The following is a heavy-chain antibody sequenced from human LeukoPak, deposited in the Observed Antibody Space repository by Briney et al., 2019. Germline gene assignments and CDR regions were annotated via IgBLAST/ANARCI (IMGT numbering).Heavy chain of an antibody. CDR3: ARWGGGFDY. J-gene: IGHJ4*02. Sequence: GGSLRLSCAASGFTFSRYWMSWVRQAPGKGLEWVANIKQDGSAKYYGDSVEGRFTISRDNAKNSQYLQMNSLRAEDTAVYYCARWGGGFDYWGQGTLVTVSS. CDR2: IKQDGSAK. V-gene: IGHV3-7*04. CDR1: GFTFSRYW. D-gene: IGHD3-16*01.